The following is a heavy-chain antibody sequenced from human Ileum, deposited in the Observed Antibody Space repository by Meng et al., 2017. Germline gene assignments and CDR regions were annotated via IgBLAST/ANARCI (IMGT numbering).Heavy chain of an antibody. J-gene: IGHJ4*02. CDR2: VSVSGSST. CDR1: GLTFTNYA. Sequence: GESLKISCAASGLTFTNYALSWVRQAPGAGLEWVSSVSVSGSSTKYADPVKGRFTISRDNSKNTVYLQLTSLRAEDKALYYCAKSCPYGSGSYGLLVSWGQGTLVTVSS. CDR3: AKSCPYGSGSYGLLVS. D-gene: IGHD3-10*01. V-gene: IGHV3-23*01.